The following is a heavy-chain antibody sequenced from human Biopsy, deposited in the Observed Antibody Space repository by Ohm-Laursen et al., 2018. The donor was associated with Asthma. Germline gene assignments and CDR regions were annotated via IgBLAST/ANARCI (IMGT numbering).Heavy chain of an antibody. CDR1: GFAVSRDH. CDR2: ISGNSGIT. CDR3: AKDRSGTWYGFDY. D-gene: IGHD6-13*01. Sequence: GSLRLSCSASGFAVSRDHMFWVRQAPGKGLEWVSTISGNSGITYYADSVKGRFTISRDNSQNTLYLHTDSLSAEDTAVYYCAKDRSGTWYGFDYWGQGTLVTVSS. V-gene: IGHV3-23*01. J-gene: IGHJ4*02.